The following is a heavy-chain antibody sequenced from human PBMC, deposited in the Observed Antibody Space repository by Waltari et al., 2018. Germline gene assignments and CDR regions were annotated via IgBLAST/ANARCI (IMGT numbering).Heavy chain of an antibody. J-gene: IGHJ5*02. V-gene: IGHV4-59*11. CDR2: IYYSGST. Sequence: QVQLQESGPGLVKPSETLSLTCTVSGGSISSHYWSWIRQPPGKGLEWIGYIYYSGSTNYNPSLKSRVTISVDTSKNQFSLKLSSVTAADTAVHYCARLEVGNWFDPWGQGTLVTVSS. CDR1: GGSISSHY. D-gene: IGHD3-3*01. CDR3: ARLEVGNWFDP.